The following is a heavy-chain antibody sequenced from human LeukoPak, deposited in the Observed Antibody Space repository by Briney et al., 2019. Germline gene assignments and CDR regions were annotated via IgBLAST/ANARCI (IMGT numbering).Heavy chain of an antibody. CDR3: ARATFYYGSSGYYY. Sequence: GGSLRLSCAASGFTFSSYSMNWVRQAPGKGLECVSSISGSSNYIYYADSVKGRFTISRDNAKNSLYLQMNSLRAEDTAVYYCARATFYYGSSGYYYWGQGTLVTVSS. D-gene: IGHD3-22*01. J-gene: IGHJ4*02. V-gene: IGHV3-21*01. CDR2: ISGSSNYI. CDR1: GFTFSSYS.